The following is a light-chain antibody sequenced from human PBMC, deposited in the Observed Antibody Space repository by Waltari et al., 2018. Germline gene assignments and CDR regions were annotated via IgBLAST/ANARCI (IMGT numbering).Light chain of an antibody. CDR3: SSYTSNNIWV. J-gene: IGLJ3*02. Sequence: QSALTQSASVSVSPGQSITLPCTGTSTDVGGLNDVSWYQQHPGKAPKFMIYDVSQRPSGVSNRFSGSKSGNTASLTISGLQAEDEADYYCSSYTSNNIWVFGGGTKLTVL. V-gene: IGLV2-14*01. CDR2: DVS. CDR1: STDVGGLND.